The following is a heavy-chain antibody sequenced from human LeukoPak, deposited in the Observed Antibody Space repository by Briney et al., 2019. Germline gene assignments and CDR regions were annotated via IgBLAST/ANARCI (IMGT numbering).Heavy chain of an antibody. V-gene: IGHV3-9*01. CDR3: AKGHYCDSSGPIDY. CDR2: ISWNSGSI. CDR1: GFTFDDYA. D-gene: IGHD3-22*01. Sequence: GGSLRLSCAASGFTFDDYAMHWVRQAPGKGLEWVSGISWNSGSIGYADSVKGRFTISRDNAKNSLYLQMNSLRAEDTALYYCAKGHYCDSSGPIDYWGQGTLVTVSS. J-gene: IGHJ4*02.